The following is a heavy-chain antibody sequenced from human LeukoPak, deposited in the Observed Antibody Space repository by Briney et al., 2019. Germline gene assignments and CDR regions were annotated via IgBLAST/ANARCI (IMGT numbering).Heavy chain of an antibody. V-gene: IGHV3-21*04. J-gene: IGHJ6*02. Sequence: GGSLRLSCAASGFTFSSYSMNWVRQAPGKGLEWVSSISSSSSYIYFADSVKGRFTISRDNAKNSLYLQMSNLRAEDTAVYFCARGGGLDVWGQGATVTVSS. CDR1: GFTFSSYS. D-gene: IGHD3-16*01. CDR3: ARGGGLDV. CDR2: ISSSSSYI.